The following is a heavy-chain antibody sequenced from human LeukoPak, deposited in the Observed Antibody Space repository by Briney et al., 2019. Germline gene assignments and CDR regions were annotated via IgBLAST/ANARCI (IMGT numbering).Heavy chain of an antibody. V-gene: IGHV1-69*05. CDR2: IIPIFGTA. CDR1: GGTFSSYA. Sequence: ASVKVSCKASGGTFSSYAISWVRQAPGQGLEWMGGIIPIFGTANYAQKFQGRVTITTDESTSTAYMELSSLRSEDTAVYYCARGGKYQLQTLDYWGQGTLVTVSS. CDR3: ARGGKYQLQTLDY. J-gene: IGHJ4*02. D-gene: IGHD2-2*01.